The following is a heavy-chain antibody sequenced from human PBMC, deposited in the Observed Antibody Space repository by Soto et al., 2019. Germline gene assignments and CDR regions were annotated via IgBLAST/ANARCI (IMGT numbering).Heavy chain of an antibody. Sequence: GGSLRLSCAASGFTFSSYGMHWVRQAPGKGLEWVAVIWYDGSNKYYADSVKGRFTISRDNSKNTLYLQMNSPRAEDTAVYYCARDRSYQIAAAGTPGNWGQGTLVTVSS. CDR1: GFTFSSYG. CDR3: ARDRSYQIAAAGTPGN. J-gene: IGHJ4*02. D-gene: IGHD6-13*01. V-gene: IGHV3-33*01. CDR2: IWYDGSNK.